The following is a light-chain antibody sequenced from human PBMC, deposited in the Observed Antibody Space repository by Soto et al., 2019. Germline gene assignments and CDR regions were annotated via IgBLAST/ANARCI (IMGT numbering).Light chain of an antibody. J-gene: IGLJ3*02. CDR2: ANT. Sequence: QPVLTQSPPVSGPPGQRVTISCTGSSSNIGAGYDVHWYQQFPGTAPKLLIYANTNRPSGVPDRFSGSKSGTSASLAITGLQPEDEADYYCQSYDSSLKNSVFGGGTKLTVL. V-gene: IGLV1-40*01. CDR3: QSYDSSLKNSV. CDR1: SSNIGAGYD.